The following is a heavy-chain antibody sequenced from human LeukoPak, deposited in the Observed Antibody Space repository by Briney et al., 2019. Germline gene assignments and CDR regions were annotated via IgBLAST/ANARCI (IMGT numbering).Heavy chain of an antibody. J-gene: IGHJ5*02. Sequence: SETLSLTCTVSGGSISGSSYYWGWIRQPPGKGLEWIGTIYYRGNTYYNPSLKSRVTISVDTSKNQFSLKLSSVTAADTAVYYCARDLRGLWFGGNWFDPWGQGTLVTVSS. V-gene: IGHV4-39*07. CDR1: GGSISGSSYY. CDR3: ARDLRGLWFGGNWFDP. CDR2: IYYRGNT. D-gene: IGHD3-10*01.